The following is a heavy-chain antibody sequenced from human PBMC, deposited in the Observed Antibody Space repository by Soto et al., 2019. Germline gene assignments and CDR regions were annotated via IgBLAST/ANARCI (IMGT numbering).Heavy chain of an antibody. J-gene: IGHJ3*02. CDR1: GFTFSSYG. CDR3: ARPFRAGTYHDAFDI. V-gene: IGHV3-33*01. Sequence: PGGSLRLSCAASGFTFSSYGMHWVRQAPGKGLEWVAVIWYDGSNKYYADSVKGRFTISRDNSKNTLYLQMNSLRAEDTAVYYCARPFRAGTYHDAFDIWGQGTMVTVSS. D-gene: IGHD6-19*01. CDR2: IWYDGSNK.